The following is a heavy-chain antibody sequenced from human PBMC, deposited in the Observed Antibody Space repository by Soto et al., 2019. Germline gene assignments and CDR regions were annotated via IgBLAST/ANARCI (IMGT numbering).Heavy chain of an antibody. CDR1: GGSISSSSYY. CDR3: ARHYGSGSYADWFDP. D-gene: IGHD3-10*01. CDR2: IYYSGST. J-gene: IGHJ5*02. Sequence: SETLSLTCTVSGGSISSSSYYWGWIRQPPGKGLEWIGSIYYSGSTYYNPSLKSRVTISVDTSKNQFSLKLSSVTAADTAVYYCARHYGSGSYADWFDPWGQGTLLTVSS. V-gene: IGHV4-39*01.